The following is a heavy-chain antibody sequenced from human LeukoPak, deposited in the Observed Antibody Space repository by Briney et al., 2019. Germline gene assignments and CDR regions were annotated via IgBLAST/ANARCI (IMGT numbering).Heavy chain of an antibody. V-gene: IGHV1-69*13. CDR3: AREGVEQWLVGRLDV. CDR1: GGTFSSYA. CDR2: IIPIFGTA. J-gene: IGHJ6*04. Sequence: SVKASCKASGGTFSSYAISWVRQAPGQGLEWMGGIIPIFGTASYAQKFQGRVTITADESTSTAYMELSSLRSEDTAVYYCAREGVEQWLVGRLDVWGKGTTVTVSS. D-gene: IGHD6-19*01.